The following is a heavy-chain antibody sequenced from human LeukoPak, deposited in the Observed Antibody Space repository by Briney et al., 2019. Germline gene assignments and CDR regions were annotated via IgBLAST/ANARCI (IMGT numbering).Heavy chain of an antibody. Sequence: SETLSLTCTVSGGSISTYYWSWIRQPAGKGLEWIGHIYTSGSTNYNPSLKGRVTMSVDTSKNQFSLKLSSVTAADTAVYYCARTPYYGMDVWGQGTTVTVSS. CDR1: GGSISTYY. CDR2: IYTSGST. CDR3: ARTPYYGMDV. V-gene: IGHV4-4*07. J-gene: IGHJ6*02.